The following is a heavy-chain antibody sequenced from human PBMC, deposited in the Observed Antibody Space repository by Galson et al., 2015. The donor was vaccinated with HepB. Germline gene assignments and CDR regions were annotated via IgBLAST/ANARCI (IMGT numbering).Heavy chain of an antibody. CDR3: ARGPLTTVVEAYDTFDI. J-gene: IGHJ3*02. Sequence: SCKASGGTFSNYTISWVRQAPGQGLEWMGGIIPIFGTANYAQKFQDRVTIIADESTSTAYMELSSLRSEDTAVYYCARGPLTTVVEAYDTFDIWGQGTMVTVSS. CDR2: IIPIFGTA. D-gene: IGHD2-15*01. V-gene: IGHV1-69*01. CDR1: GGTFSNYT.